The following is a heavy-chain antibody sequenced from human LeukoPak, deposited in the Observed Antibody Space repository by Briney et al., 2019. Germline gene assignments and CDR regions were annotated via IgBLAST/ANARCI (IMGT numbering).Heavy chain of an antibody. Sequence: TTSETLSLTCNVSGGSISSGSYYWSWIRQPAGKGLEWIGRIYTSGTTNYNPSLKSRVTISVDTSKNQFSLKLSSVTAADTAVYYCARGPGLEGYSYGYWFRVYYYYYYMDVWGKGTTVTVSS. J-gene: IGHJ6*03. CDR2: IYTSGTT. D-gene: IGHD5-18*01. CDR1: GGSISSGSYY. V-gene: IGHV4-61*02. CDR3: ARGPGLEGYSYGYWFRVYYYYYYMDV.